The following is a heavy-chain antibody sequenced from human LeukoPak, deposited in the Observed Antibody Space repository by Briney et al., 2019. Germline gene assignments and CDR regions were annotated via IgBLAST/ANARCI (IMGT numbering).Heavy chain of an antibody. CDR3: AVGSYYFDY. CDR2: ISGSSAST. D-gene: IGHD3-10*01. J-gene: IGHJ4*02. V-gene: IGHV3-23*01. Sequence: GGSLRLSCAASGFTFSTYAMNWVRQAPGKRLEWVSGISGSSASTYYADSVKGRFTISRDNSKNTLYVQMNSLRAEDTAVYYCAVGSYYFDYWGQGTLVTVSS. CDR1: GFTFSTYA.